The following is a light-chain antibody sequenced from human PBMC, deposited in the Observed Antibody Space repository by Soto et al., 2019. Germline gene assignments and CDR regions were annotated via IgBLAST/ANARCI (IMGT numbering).Light chain of an antibody. Sequence: EIVLTQSPATLSLSPGERATLSCRASQSARNSLAWYQQQPGQAPRLLIYDASNRATGIPARFSGSGSGTDFTLTISSLEPTDFAVYYCQHRSNWPGTFGLGTKVEIK. CDR3: QHRSNWPGT. CDR1: QSARNS. J-gene: IGKJ1*01. CDR2: DAS. V-gene: IGKV3-11*01.